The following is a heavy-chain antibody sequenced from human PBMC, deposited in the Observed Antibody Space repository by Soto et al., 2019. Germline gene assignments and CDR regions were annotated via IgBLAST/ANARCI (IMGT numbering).Heavy chain of an antibody. V-gene: IGHV4-61*01. J-gene: IGHJ4*02. CDR1: GDSVSSGSYY. Sequence: SSETLSLTCTVSGDSVSSGSYYWSWIRQPPGKGLEWIGYIYYSGSTNYNPSLKSRVTISVDTSKNQFSLKLSSVTAADTAVYYCSRDAVNGATPKPDYWGQGTLVTVSS. CDR2: IYYSGST. D-gene: IGHD1-26*01. CDR3: SRDAVNGATPKPDY.